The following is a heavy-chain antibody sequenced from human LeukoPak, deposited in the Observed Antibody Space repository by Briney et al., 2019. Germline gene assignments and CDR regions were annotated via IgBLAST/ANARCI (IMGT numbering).Heavy chain of an antibody. Sequence: ASVKVSCKTSGYTFTNYDINWVRQAPGQGLEWMGWINPNSGGTNYAQKFQGRVTMTRDTSISTAYMELSRLRSDDTAVYYCARDREQLWFGGDFDYWGQGTLVTVSS. CDR1: GYTFTNYD. D-gene: IGHD3-10*01. CDR2: INPNSGGT. CDR3: ARDREQLWFGGDFDY. J-gene: IGHJ4*02. V-gene: IGHV1-2*02.